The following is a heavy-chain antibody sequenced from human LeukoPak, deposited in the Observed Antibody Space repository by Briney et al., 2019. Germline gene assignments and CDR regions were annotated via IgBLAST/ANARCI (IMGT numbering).Heavy chain of an antibody. Sequence: GGSLRLSCEASGFTFSSYAMSWVRQAPGKGLEWVANIKQDGSKKDYVDSVKGRFTISRDNAKNSLYLQMNSLRAEDTAVYYCARYGYYYGMDVWGQGTTVAVSS. CDR2: IKQDGSKK. V-gene: IGHV3-7*04. J-gene: IGHJ6*02. CDR3: ARYGYYYGMDV. D-gene: IGHD4-17*01. CDR1: GFTFSSYA.